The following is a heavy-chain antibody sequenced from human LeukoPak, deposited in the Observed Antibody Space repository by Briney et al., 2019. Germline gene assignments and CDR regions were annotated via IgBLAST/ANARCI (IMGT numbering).Heavy chain of an antibody. D-gene: IGHD6-13*01. CDR3: ARDFVIAATTEYFQY. V-gene: IGHV4-61*09. Sequence: SQTLSLTCTVSGGSISSGSYYWSWIRQPAGRGLEWIGHIYTSGSTKYNPSLKSRVTISADTSKNQFSLKLSSVTAADTAVYYCARDFVIAATTEYFQYWGQGTLVTVSS. CDR1: GGSISSGSYY. J-gene: IGHJ1*01. CDR2: IYTSGST.